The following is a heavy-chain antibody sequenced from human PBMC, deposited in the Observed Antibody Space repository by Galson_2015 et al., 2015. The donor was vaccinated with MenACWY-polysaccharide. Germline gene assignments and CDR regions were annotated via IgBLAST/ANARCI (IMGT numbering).Heavy chain of an antibody. V-gene: IGHV1-8*01. CDR3: ARGGATSATGP. J-gene: IGHJ5*02. CDR2: MHPSSGNT. CDR1: GYTFTRYD. D-gene: IGHD7-27*01. Sequence: SVKVCCKASGYTFTRYDINWVRQDPGQGLEWMGWMHPSSGNTGYAQKFQGRVTMTRSTSISTAYMELNSLTSDDTAVYYCARGGATSATGPWGQGTLVTVSS.